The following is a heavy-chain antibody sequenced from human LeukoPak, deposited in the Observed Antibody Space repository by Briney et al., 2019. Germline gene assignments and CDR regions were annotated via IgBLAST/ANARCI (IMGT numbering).Heavy chain of an antibody. Sequence: SETLSLTCTVSGGSISSYYWSWIRQPPGKGLEWIGYIYYSGSTNYNPSLKSRVTISVDTSKNQFSLKLSSVTAADTAVYYCARDQYGYYFDYWGQGTLATVSS. CDR3: ARDQYGYYFDY. V-gene: IGHV4-59*01. J-gene: IGHJ4*02. CDR1: GGSISSYY. D-gene: IGHD2-2*01. CDR2: IYYSGST.